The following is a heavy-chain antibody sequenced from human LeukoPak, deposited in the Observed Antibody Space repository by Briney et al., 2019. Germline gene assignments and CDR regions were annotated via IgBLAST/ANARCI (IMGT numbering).Heavy chain of an antibody. Sequence: GGSLRLSCAASGFTFSSYAMSWVRQAPGKGLEWVSVIYSGGSTYYADSVKGRFTISRDNSKNTLYLQMNSLRAEDTAVYYCARVNGDYDLGYWGQGTLVTVSS. D-gene: IGHD4-17*01. V-gene: IGHV3-66*01. CDR1: GFTFSSYA. CDR2: IYSGGST. CDR3: ARVNGDYDLGY. J-gene: IGHJ4*02.